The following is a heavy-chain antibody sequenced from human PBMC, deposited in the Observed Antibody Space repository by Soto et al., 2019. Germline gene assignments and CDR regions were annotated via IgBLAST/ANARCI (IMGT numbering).Heavy chain of an antibody. V-gene: IGHV3-53*01. CDR1: GLTVSHNY. Sequence: GGSLRLSCVASGLTVSHNYMAWVRQAPEMGLEWVSILYTEGTTYYADSVKGRFTISRDSSKNTLFLQMDSLRAEDTAVYYCVRPRPSGENYGMDVWGQGATVTVSS. CDR2: LYTEGTT. J-gene: IGHJ6*02. CDR3: VRPRPSGENYGMDV. D-gene: IGHD3-16*01.